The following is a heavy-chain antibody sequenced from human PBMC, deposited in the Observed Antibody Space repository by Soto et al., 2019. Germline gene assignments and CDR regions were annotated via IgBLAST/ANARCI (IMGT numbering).Heavy chain of an antibody. CDR1: GGSISPYY. CDR3: ARASYYSDSFGYFLDY. V-gene: IGHV4-59*01. CDR2: IYYSGST. D-gene: IGHD3-22*01. Sequence: SETLSLTCTVSGGSISPYYWSWIRQAPGKGLEWIAYIYYSGSTNYNPSLKSRVSISVDTSKNQCSLKLSSVTAADTAVYYCARASYYSDSFGYFLDYWGRGTLVTVSS. J-gene: IGHJ4*01.